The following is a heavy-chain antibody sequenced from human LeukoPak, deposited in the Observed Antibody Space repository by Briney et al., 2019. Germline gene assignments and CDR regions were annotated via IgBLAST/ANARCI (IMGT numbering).Heavy chain of an antibody. CDR1: GLTFSSYT. CDR3: ARRAYGDDSFDY. D-gene: IGHD4-17*01. J-gene: IGHJ4*02. Sequence: GGSLRLSCAASGLTFSSYTMSWVRQAPGKGLEWVSYITSGSSPIYYADSVKGRFTISRDNAKNSLYLQMNSLRDEDTAVYYCARRAYGDDSFDYWGQGTLVTVSS. CDR2: ITSGSSPI. V-gene: IGHV3-48*02.